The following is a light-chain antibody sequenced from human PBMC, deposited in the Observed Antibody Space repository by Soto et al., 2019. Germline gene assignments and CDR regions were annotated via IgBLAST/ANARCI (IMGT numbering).Light chain of an antibody. CDR2: WVS. CDR3: QQYYSTPQT. V-gene: IGKV4-1*01. Sequence: DIVMTQSPDYLVVSLGERATIDCKSSQSVLHSSNNQNYLAWYQQKPGQPPKVLMYWVSTRESGVPDRFSGSGSGTDFTLSISRLQAEDVAVYYCQQYYSTPQTFAQGTKVEIK. J-gene: IGKJ1*01. CDR1: QSVLHSSNNQNY.